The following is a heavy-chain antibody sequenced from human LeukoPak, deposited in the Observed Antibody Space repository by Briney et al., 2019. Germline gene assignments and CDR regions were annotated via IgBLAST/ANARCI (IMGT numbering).Heavy chain of an antibody. CDR3: ARETYSSGWYFDY. CDR2: IYYSGNT. J-gene: IGHJ4*02. Sequence: SETLSLTCTVSGDSITNSYWSWIRQPPGKGLEWIAYIYYSGNTKYNPSLKSRVTISVDTSKNHFSLKVTSVTAADTAVYYCARETYSSGWYFDYWGQGTLVTVSS. CDR1: GDSITNSY. V-gene: IGHV4-59*01. D-gene: IGHD6-19*01.